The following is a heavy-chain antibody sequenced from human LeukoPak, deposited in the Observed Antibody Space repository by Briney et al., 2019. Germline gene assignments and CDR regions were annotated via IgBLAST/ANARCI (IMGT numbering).Heavy chain of an antibody. CDR2: FEPEDGRI. D-gene: IGHD6-19*01. V-gene: IGHV1-24*01. Sequence: ASVKVSCKVSGYTLNEMAMHWVRQAPGKGPEWMGGFEPEDGRIIYAQKFQGRVTMTEATSIDTAYLELSSLRSEDTALYYCARQIRAGAFDIWGQGTMVTVSS. CDR3: ARQIRAGAFDI. CDR1: GYTLNEMA. J-gene: IGHJ3*02.